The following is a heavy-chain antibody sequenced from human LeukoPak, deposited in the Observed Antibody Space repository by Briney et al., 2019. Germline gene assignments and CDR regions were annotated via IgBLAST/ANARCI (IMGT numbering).Heavy chain of an antibody. CDR2: INPNSGAT. CDR3: ARVRITVAGDAFDN. V-gene: IGHV1-2*02. Sequence: GASVKVSCKASGYNFKGYFLHWVRQAPGQAPEWMGWINPNSGATTYAQKFQGRVAMTRDTSINSAYLELSSLRSDDTAVYFCARVRITVAGDAFDNWGQGTMVTVSS. CDR1: GYNFKGYF. J-gene: IGHJ3*02. D-gene: IGHD6-19*01.